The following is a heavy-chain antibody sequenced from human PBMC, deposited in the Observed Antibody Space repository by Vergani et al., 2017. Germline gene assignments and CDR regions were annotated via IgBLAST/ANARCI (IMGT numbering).Heavy chain of an antibody. Sequence: EVQLVESGGGLVKPGGSLRLSCAASGFTFSSYSMNWVRQAPGKGLEWVSSISSSGSTIYYADSVKGRFTISRDNAKNSLYLQMNSLRAEDTAVYYCARGRYDSSGYYYPLEAENRLELDYWGQGTLVTVSS. CDR2: ISSSGSTI. CDR3: ARGRYDSSGYYYPLEAENRLELDY. J-gene: IGHJ4*02. V-gene: IGHV3-21*04. D-gene: IGHD3-22*01. CDR1: GFTFSSYS.